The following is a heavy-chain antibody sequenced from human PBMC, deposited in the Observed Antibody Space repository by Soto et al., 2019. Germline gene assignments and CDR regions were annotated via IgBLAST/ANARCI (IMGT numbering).Heavy chain of an antibody. Sequence: QVHLVQSGADGRKSGSSVRVSCTASGGGTLSNDAISWVRQAPGQGLEWLGRISPFFGTTDYSQSFQGRLTMTADASTGTVYMELSSLKSDDTVVYCCAREVVTETTWGSFDSWGQGTLVTVSS. CDR2: ISPFFGTT. D-gene: IGHD2-21*02. V-gene: IGHV1-69*01. J-gene: IGHJ4*02. CDR3: AREVVTETTWGSFDS. CDR1: GGGTLSNDA.